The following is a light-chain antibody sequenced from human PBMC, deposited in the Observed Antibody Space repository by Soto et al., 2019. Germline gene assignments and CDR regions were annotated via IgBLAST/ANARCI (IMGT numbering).Light chain of an antibody. CDR2: EGH. Sequence: QSVLAQPASVSGSPGQSITISCTGTSGFVGSFSLVSWYQQHPGKAPKVMISEGHRRPSGVPDRFSGSNSVNSASLTSSGVQADDEADSYWCLYIGATNYLLGNGTKVTV. CDR3: CLYIGATNYL. J-gene: IGLJ1*01. V-gene: IGLV2-23*01. CDR1: SGFVGSFSL.